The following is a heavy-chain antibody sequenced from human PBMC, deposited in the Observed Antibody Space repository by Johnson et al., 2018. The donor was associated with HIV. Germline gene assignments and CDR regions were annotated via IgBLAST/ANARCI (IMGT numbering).Heavy chain of an antibody. CDR2: ISYDGSNK. CDR3: AKSGLFVLVVYAPDVFDI. D-gene: IGHD2-8*02. V-gene: IGHV3-30*18. CDR1: GFTFRSYA. Sequence: QVQLVESGGGVVQPGRSLRLSCAASGFTFRSYAMHWVRQAPGKGLEWVALISYDGSNKYYADSVKGRFTLSRDNSKHTLYLQMNSLRAEDTAVYYCAKSGLFVLVVYAPDVFDIWGQGTMVTVSS. J-gene: IGHJ3*02.